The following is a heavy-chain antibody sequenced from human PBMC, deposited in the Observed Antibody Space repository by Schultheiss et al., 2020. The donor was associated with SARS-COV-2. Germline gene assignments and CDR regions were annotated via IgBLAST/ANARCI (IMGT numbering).Heavy chain of an antibody. CDR1: GFSLSTGGMC. CDR3: ARVDYGGVASGMDV. J-gene: IGHJ6*02. Sequence: SGPMLVKPTQTLTLTCTFSGFSLSTGGMCVSWIRQPPGKALEWLALIDWDDDKYYTTSLKTRLTISKDTSKNQVVLTMTNMDPVDTATYYCARVDYGGVASGMDVWGQGTTVTVSS. V-gene: IGHV2-70*01. D-gene: IGHD4-23*01. CDR2: IDWDDDK.